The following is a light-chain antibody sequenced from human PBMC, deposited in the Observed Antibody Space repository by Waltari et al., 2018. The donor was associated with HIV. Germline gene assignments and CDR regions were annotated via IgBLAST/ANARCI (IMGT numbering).Light chain of an antibody. J-gene: IGLJ2*01. V-gene: IGLV3-25*03. CDR1: EWANQY. CDR3: QSAGSSGTSVI. Sequence: SSDLTQARSVSVSPGQTASITCSGHEWANQYVHWYREKAGQAPVLVIHRDNERPLGIPERISGSKSGILATLTISGVLAEDEADYFCQSAGSSGTSVIFGGGTTLTV. CDR2: RDN.